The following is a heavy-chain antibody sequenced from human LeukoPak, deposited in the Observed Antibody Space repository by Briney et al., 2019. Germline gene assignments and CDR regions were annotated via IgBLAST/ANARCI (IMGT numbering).Heavy chain of an antibody. Sequence: GGSLRLSCAVSGFTFSDYYMSWIRQAPGEGLEWVSYISSSGITIYYEDSVKGRFTVSRDNAKDSLYLQMNSLRAEDTAVYYCTTLRTSGWYQDSWGQGTLVTVSS. CDR2: ISSSGITI. J-gene: IGHJ4*02. CDR1: GFTFSDYY. D-gene: IGHD6-19*01. V-gene: IGHV3-11*01. CDR3: TTLRTSGWYQDS.